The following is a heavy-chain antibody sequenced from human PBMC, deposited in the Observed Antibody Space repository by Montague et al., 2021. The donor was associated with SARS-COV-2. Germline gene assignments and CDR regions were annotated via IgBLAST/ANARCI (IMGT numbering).Heavy chain of an antibody. Sequence: SLRLSCAASGFTFRDSAMNWVRQAPGKGLGWVSLISYNGGSTYYADSVKGRFTISRDNSNNTLYLQMNSLRAEDTAIYYCARDIECSFWGQGTLVTVSS. CDR3: ARDIECSF. V-gene: IGHV3-23*01. CDR1: GFTFRDSA. J-gene: IGHJ4*02. D-gene: IGHD2-15*01. CDR2: ISYNGGST.